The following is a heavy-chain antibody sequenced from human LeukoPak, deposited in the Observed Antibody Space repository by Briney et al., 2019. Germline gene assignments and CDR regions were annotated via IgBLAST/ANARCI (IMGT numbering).Heavy chain of an antibody. Sequence: GGSLRLSCAASGFTFSSYAMSWVRQAPGKGLEWVSVIYSGGSTYYADSVKGRFTISRDNSKNTLYLQMNSLRAEDTAVYYCARSISDWSFDYWGQGTLVTVSS. D-gene: IGHD3/OR15-3a*01. V-gene: IGHV3-66*01. CDR3: ARSISDWSFDY. CDR1: GFTFSSYA. CDR2: IYSGGST. J-gene: IGHJ4*02.